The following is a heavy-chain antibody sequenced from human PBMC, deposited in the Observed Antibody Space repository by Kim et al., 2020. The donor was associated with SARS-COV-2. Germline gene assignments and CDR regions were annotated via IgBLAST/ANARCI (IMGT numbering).Heavy chain of an antibody. CDR3: ARVGRVYSSSSDFDY. CDR1: GFTFSDYY. J-gene: IGHJ4*02. Sequence: GGSLRLSCAASGFTFSDYYMSWIRQAPGKGLEWVSYISSSSSYTNYADSVKGRFTISRDNAKNSLYLQMNSLRAEDTAVYYCARVGRVYSSSSDFDYWGQGTLVTVPS. V-gene: IGHV3-11*05. D-gene: IGHD6-6*01. CDR2: ISSSSSYT.